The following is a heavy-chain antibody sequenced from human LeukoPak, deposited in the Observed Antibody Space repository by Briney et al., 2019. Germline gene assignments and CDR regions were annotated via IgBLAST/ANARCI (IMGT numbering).Heavy chain of an antibody. CDR3: ARGRPHGNDY. J-gene: IGHJ4*02. D-gene: IGHD4-23*01. CDR1: GFTFSSYW. CDR2: IASDGSST. V-gene: IGHV3-74*01. Sequence: GGSLRLSCAASGFTFSSYWMNWVRQAPGKGLVWVSRIASDGSSTTYADSVKGRFSISRDNAKNTLYLQMNSLRDEDAAVYYCARGRPHGNDYWGQGTLVTVSS.